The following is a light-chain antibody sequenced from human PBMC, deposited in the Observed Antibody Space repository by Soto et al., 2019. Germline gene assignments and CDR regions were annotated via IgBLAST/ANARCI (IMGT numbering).Light chain of an antibody. V-gene: IGKV1-5*03. CDR3: QQYNDFQYI. J-gene: IGKJ2*01. CDR1: QTISSR. Sequence: DIQMTQSPSSLSASVGDRVTITCRASQTISSRLAWYQQKPGQAPKLLIYKATYLQTGVASRFIGSGSGTEFSLTISSLQPDDFAVYYCQQYNDFQYIFGPGTRLDI. CDR2: KAT.